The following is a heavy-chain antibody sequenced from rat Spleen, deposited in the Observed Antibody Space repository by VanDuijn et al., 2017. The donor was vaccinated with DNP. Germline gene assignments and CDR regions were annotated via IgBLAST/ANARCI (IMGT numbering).Heavy chain of an antibody. V-gene: IGHV3-1*01. CDR1: FYSITSSNN. D-gene: IGHD1-5*01. CDR3: ARLGTQGFTY. Sequence: EVLLQESGPGLVKPSQSLSLTCSVTFYSITSSNNWNWLRKFPGNKMEWKGYISYSGSTTYTPSLKGRISISRDTSKNQFFLQLNSVTTEDTATYYCARLGTQGFTYWGQGTLVTVSS. J-gene: IGHJ3*01. CDR2: ISYSGST.